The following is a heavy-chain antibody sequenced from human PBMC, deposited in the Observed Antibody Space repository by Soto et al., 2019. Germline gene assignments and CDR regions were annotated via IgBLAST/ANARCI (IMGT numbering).Heavy chain of an antibody. V-gene: IGHV3-73*01. CDR1: WFTFSGSA. CDR3: TRHPRSITIFGVVPYGMDV. CDR2: IRSKANSYAT. J-gene: IGHJ6*02. Sequence: VGSLRLSCAASWFTFSGSAMHWVRQASGKGLEWVGRIRSKANSYATAYAASVKGRFTISRDDSKNTAYLQMNSLKTEDTAVYYCTRHPRSITIFGVVPYGMDVWGQGTTVTVSS. D-gene: IGHD3-3*01.